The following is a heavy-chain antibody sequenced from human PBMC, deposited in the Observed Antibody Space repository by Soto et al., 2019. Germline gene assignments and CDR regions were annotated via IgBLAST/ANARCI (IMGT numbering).Heavy chain of an antibody. V-gene: IGHV1-69*08. CDR1: GGTYSPYT. Sequence: QVQLVQSGAEVKKPGSSVKVSCKSSGGTYSPYTINWVRQAPGQGLEWMGRIIPFLGVTNYGQKFQVRVKITAAKARNTAYMERRGLRFKDTAVYYCARDWESSVSTWSFGGFWGRGTLVTVSS. CDR3: ARDWESSVSTWSFGGF. J-gene: IGHJ4*02. D-gene: IGHD3-16*01. CDR2: IIPFLGVT.